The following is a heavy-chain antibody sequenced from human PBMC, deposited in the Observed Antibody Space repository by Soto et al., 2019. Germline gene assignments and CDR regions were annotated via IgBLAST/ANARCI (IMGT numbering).Heavy chain of an antibody. CDR2: IKQDGSEK. CDR1: GFTFSSYW. J-gene: IGHJ4*02. V-gene: IGHV3-7*01. CDR3: ARSYYDFWSGPFDY. Sequence: PGGSLRLSCAASGFTFSSYWMSWVRQAPGKGLEWVANIKQDGSEKYYVDSVKGRFTISRDNAKNSLYLQMNSLRAEDTAVYYCARSYYDFWSGPFDYWGQGTLVTVSS. D-gene: IGHD3-3*01.